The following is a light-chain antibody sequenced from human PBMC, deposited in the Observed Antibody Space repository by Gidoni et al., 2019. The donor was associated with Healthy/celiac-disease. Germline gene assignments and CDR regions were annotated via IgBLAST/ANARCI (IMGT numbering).Light chain of an antibody. CDR2: DAS. V-gene: IGKV1-5*01. J-gene: IGKJ1*01. CDR1: QSISSW. CDR3: QQYNSYSPEK. Sequence: DIQMTQSPSTLSASVGDRVTITCRASQSISSWLAWYQQKPGKAPKLLIYDASSLESGVPSRFSGSGSGTEFTLTISSLQPDDLATYYCQQYNSYSPEKFGQGTKVEIK.